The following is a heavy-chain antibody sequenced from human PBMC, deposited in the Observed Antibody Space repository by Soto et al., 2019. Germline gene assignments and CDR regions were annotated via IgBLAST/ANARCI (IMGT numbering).Heavy chain of an antibody. CDR3: VRETYDPRDY. V-gene: IGHV3-21*01. Sequence: EVQLVESGGGLVKPGESLRLSCLTSGFSLSHYRLNWVRQAPGKGLEWVSLIQGDTGHTFYADSVRGRFIISRDDAKSSVYLQMDALRVEATAVYYCVRETYDPRDYWGQGTLVTVSS. CDR2: IQGDTGHT. D-gene: IGHD2-21*01. CDR1: GFSLSHYR. J-gene: IGHJ4*02.